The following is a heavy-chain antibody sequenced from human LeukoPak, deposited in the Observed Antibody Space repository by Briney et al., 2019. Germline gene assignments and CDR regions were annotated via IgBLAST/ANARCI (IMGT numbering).Heavy chain of an antibody. CDR2: ISGSGGGT. D-gene: IGHD2-15*01. J-gene: IGHJ6*02. CDR1: GFTFSSYA. CDR3: AKGLGYCTGGSCYGSPMDV. Sequence: PGGSLRLSCAASGFTFSSYAMTWVRQAPGKGLEWVSAISGSGGGTYYADSVKGRFTISRDSSKNTLYLQMNSLRAEDTAVYYCAKGLGYCTGGSCYGSPMDVWGQGTTVTVSS. V-gene: IGHV3-23*01.